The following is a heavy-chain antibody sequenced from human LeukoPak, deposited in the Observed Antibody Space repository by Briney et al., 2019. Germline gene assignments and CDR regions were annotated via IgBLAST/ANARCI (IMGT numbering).Heavy chain of an antibody. Sequence: ASVKVSCKASGYTFTSYYMHWVRQAPGQGLEWMGWINPNSGGTNYAQKFQGRVTMTRDTSISTAYMELSRLRSDDTAVYYCASSRLTARALFDYWGQGTLVTVSS. V-gene: IGHV1-2*02. J-gene: IGHJ4*02. CDR1: GYTFTSYY. D-gene: IGHD4/OR15-4a*01. CDR3: ASSRLTARALFDY. CDR2: INPNSGGT.